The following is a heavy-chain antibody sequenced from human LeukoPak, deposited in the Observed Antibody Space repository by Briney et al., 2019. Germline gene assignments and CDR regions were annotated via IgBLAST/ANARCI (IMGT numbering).Heavy chain of an antibody. V-gene: IGHV1-8*01. CDR1: GYTFTSYD. Sequence: ASVKVSCKASGYTFTSYDINWVRQATGQGLEWMGWLNPNSGNTGYAQKFQGRVTMTRNTSISTAYMELSGLRSEDTAVYYCARAYDILPDAFDIWGQGTMVTVSS. J-gene: IGHJ3*02. D-gene: IGHD3-9*01. CDR2: LNPNSGNT. CDR3: ARAYDILPDAFDI.